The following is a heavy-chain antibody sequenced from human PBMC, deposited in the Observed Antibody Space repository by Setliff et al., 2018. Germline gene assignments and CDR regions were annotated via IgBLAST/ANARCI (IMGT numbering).Heavy chain of an antibody. CDR1: GGTFSSYA. CDR3: VRSSAPQVVLAADFDF. Sequence: SVKVSCKASGGTFSSYAIDWVRQAPGQGLEWMGGIIPMFGTTNYAQKFQDRVTIITDESTSTAYMELKSLRSDDTAVYYCVRSSAPQVVLAADFDFWGQGTPVTVSS. CDR2: IIPMFGTT. D-gene: IGHD6-19*01. J-gene: IGHJ4*02. V-gene: IGHV1-69*05.